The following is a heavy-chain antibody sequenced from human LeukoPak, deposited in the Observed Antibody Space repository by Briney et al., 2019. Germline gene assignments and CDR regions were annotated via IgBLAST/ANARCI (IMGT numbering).Heavy chain of an antibody. Sequence: GGSLRLSCAASGFTFDDYAMHWVRQAPGKGLEWVSGISWNSGSIGYADSVKGRFTISRDNAKNSLYLQMNSLRAEDTALYYCAKAVMYGSGWFGYWGQGTLVTVSS. CDR1: GFTFDDYA. CDR2: ISWNSGSI. V-gene: IGHV3-9*01. J-gene: IGHJ4*02. D-gene: IGHD6-19*01. CDR3: AKAVMYGSGWFGY.